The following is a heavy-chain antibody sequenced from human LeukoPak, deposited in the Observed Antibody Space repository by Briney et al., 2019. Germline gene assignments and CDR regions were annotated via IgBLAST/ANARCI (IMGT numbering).Heavy chain of an antibody. CDR1: GFTFSSYA. D-gene: IGHD2-15*01. V-gene: IGHV3-53*01. CDR2: IYSGGST. J-gene: IGHJ5*02. CDR3: ARWWQGGWFDP. Sequence: GGSLRLSCAASGFTFSSYAMSWVRQAPGKGLEWVSVIYSGGSTYYADSVKGRFTISRDNSKNTLYLQMNSLRAEDTAVYYCARWWQGGWFDPWGQGTLVTVSS.